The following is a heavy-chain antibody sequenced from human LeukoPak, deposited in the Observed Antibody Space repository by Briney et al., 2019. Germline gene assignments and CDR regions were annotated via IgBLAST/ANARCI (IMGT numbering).Heavy chain of an antibody. V-gene: IGHV3-64*01. D-gene: IGHD4-17*01. CDR3: ARGILDGDDSFDY. CDR1: GFTFSSYA. CDR2: ITSNGGST. Sequence: GGSLRLSCAASGFTFSSYAMHWVRQSPGKGLEYVSTITSNGGSTYYASSVKGRFTISRDNSKNTLNLQMGSLRADDTAVYYCARGILDGDDSFDYWGQGTLVTVSP. J-gene: IGHJ4*02.